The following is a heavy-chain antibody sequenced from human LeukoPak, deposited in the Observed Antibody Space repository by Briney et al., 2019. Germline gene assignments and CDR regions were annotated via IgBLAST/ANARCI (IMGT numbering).Heavy chain of an antibody. Sequence: SETLSLTCTVSGGSISSYSWSWIRQPAGKGLEWIGRIYTSGSTNYNPSLKSRVTMSVDTSKNQFSLKLSSVTATDTAVYYCARDVYYYGSGSYYFDYWGQGTLVTVSS. D-gene: IGHD3-10*01. CDR2: IYTSGST. CDR3: ARDVYYYGSGSYYFDY. CDR1: GGSISSYS. V-gene: IGHV4-4*07. J-gene: IGHJ4*02.